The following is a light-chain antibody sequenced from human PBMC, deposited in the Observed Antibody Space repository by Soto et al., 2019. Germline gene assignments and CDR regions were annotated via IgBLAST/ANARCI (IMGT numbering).Light chain of an antibody. J-gene: IGKJ3*01. Sequence: AILITQSPSSLSASPGGRVTITCRASQSISSYLAWYQQKPGKAPKLLIYAASTLQSGVPSRFSGSGSGTDFTLTISCLQSEDFATYYCQQYYSYPPITFGPGTKVDIK. CDR3: QQYYSYPPIT. V-gene: IGKV1-8*01. CDR2: AAS. CDR1: QSISSY.